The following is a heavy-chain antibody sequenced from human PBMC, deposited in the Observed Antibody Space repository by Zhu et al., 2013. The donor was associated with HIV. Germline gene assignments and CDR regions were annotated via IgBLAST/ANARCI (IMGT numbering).Heavy chain of an antibody. Sequence: QVQLVQSGAEVKKPGASVKVSCKASGYTFTSYYMHWVRQAPGQGLEWMGIINPSGGSTSYAQKFQGRVTMTRDTSTSTVYMELSSLRSEDTAVYYCARASFIVVVPAAGFDPWGQGTLVTVSS. CDR3: ARASFIVVVPAAGFDP. V-gene: IGHV1-46*03. D-gene: IGHD2-2*01. CDR1: GYTFTSYY. J-gene: IGHJ5*02. CDR2: INPSGGST.